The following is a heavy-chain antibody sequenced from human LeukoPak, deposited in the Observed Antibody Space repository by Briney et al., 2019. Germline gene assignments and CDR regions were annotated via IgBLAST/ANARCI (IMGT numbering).Heavy chain of an antibody. Sequence: SETLSLTCTVSGYSISSGYYWGWIRQPPGKGLEWIGSIYHSGSTYYNPSLRSRVTISVDTSKNQFSLKLSSVTAADTAVYYCARGVRYSGKAVVVRYYYMDVWGKGTTVTVSS. CDR3: ARGVRYSGKAVVVRYYYMDV. D-gene: IGHD2-15*01. CDR2: IYHSGST. CDR1: GYSISSGYY. V-gene: IGHV4-38-2*02. J-gene: IGHJ6*03.